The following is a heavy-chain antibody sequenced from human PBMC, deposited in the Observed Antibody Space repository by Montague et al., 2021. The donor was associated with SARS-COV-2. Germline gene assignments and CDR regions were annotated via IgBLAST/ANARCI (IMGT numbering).Heavy chain of an antibody. CDR1: GYSINSNYY. D-gene: IGHD3-10*01. CDR3: ARAPSYGPGKPYQFDY. V-gene: IGHV4-38-2*02. J-gene: IGHJ4*02. CDR2: SYHSGTT. Sequence: SETLSLTCTVSGYSINSNYYWGWIRQPPGKGLEWIGCSYHSGTTHYHPSLKSRVTISLDTSNNHFSLKVTSVTAADTAVYYCARAPSYGPGKPYQFDYWGRGTLVTVSS.